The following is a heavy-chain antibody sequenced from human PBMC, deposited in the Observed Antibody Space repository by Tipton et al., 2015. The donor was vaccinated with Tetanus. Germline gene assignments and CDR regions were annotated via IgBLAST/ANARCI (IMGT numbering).Heavy chain of an antibody. J-gene: IGHJ4*02. CDR3: ARDFRGNGDGWYWDY. V-gene: IGHV4-31*03. Sequence: TLSLTCTVSGVSVMSGDYLWSWVRHLPGKGLEAIGNTQFSGGTYYDPSLKSRATISIDMSKNQFSLKLTSVTAADTAVYFCARDFRGNGDGWYWDYWGQGTLVTVSS. CDR2: TQFSGGT. D-gene: IGHD6-19*01. CDR1: GVSVMSGDYL.